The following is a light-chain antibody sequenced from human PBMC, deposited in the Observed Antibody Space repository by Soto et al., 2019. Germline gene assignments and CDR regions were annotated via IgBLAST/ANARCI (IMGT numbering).Light chain of an antibody. CDR3: QQYNNWPPLT. Sequence: EIVMTQSPATLSVSPGERATLSCRASQSVSNNLAWYQQKPGQAPRLLIYSASTRATGIPARFSGSGSGTEFTLTISSLQSEDFAVYYCQQYNNWPPLTFGGGTKVEIK. CDR2: SAS. CDR1: QSVSNN. J-gene: IGKJ4*01. V-gene: IGKV3-15*01.